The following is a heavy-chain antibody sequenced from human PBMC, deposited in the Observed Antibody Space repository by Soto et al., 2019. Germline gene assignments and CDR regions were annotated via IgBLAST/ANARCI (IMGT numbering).Heavy chain of an antibody. CDR1: GFTFSSYW. Sequence: EVQLVGSGGGLVQPGGSLRLSCAASGFTFSSYWMSWVRQAPGKGLEWMDNIKQDGSEKYYVDSVKGRFTISRDNAKNSLYLQVNSLRAEDTAVYYCARVLRITIFGVARTYYYGMDVWGQGTTVTVS. CDR2: IKQDGSEK. D-gene: IGHD3-3*01. CDR3: ARVLRITIFGVARTYYYGMDV. J-gene: IGHJ6*02. V-gene: IGHV3-7*05.